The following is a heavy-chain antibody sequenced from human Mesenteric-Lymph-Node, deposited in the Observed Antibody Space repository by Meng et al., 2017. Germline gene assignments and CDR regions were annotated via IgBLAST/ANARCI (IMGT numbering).Heavy chain of an antibody. D-gene: IGHD6-19*01. CDR1: GYTFTSYD. J-gene: IGHJ3*02. CDR2: MNPNSGNT. CDR3: ARQMVGSGYAFDI. Sequence: ASAKVFCKASGYTFTSYDINWVRQATGQGLEWMGRMNPNSGNTGYAQKFQSRVTMTRNTSISTAYMELSSLRSEDTAVYYCARQMVGSGYAFDIWGQGTMVT. V-gene: IGHV1-8*01.